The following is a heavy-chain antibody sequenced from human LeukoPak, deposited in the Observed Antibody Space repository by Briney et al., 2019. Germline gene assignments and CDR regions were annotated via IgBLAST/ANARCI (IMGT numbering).Heavy chain of an antibody. J-gene: IGHJ4*02. CDR1: GYTFTSYG. CDR2: IIPIFGTA. V-gene: IGHV1-69*13. Sequence: GASVKVSCKASGYTFTSYGISWVRQAPGQGLEWMEGIIPIFGTANYAQKFLGRVTITADESTSTAYMELSSLRSEDTAVYYCATISIAGGLGYWGQGTLVTVSS. D-gene: IGHD6-6*01. CDR3: ATISIAGGLGY.